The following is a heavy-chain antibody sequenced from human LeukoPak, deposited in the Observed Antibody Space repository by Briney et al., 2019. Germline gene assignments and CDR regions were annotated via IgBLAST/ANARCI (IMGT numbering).Heavy chain of an antibody. J-gene: IGHJ4*02. Sequence: ASVKVSCKTSGYTFTGYYMHWVRQAPGQGLEWMGWIIPNSGGTNYAQKFQGRVTMTRDTSLNTAYMELNGLRSDDTAVYYCAREDNWNYDYWGQGTLVTVSS. CDR2: IIPNSGGT. V-gene: IGHV1-2*02. D-gene: IGHD1-7*01. CDR3: AREDNWNYDY. CDR1: GYTFTGYY.